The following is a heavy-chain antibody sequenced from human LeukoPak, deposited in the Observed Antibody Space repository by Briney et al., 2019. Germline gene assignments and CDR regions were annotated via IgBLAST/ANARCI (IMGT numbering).Heavy chain of an antibody. CDR1: GYTFTSYD. CDR3: ASSIAAAGRTFDY. Sequence: ASVKVSCKASGYTFTSYDINWVRQATGQGLEWMGWMNPNSGNTGYAQKFQGRVTMTRNTSISTAYMELSSLRSEDTAVYYCASSIAAAGRTFDYWGQGTLVTVSS. D-gene: IGHD6-13*01. V-gene: IGHV1-8*01. CDR2: MNPNSGNT. J-gene: IGHJ4*02.